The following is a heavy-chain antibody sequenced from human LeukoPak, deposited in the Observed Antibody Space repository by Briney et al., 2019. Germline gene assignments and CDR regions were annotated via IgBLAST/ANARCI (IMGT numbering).Heavy chain of an antibody. J-gene: IGHJ4*02. Sequence: PSETLSLTCTVSGGSISSYYWSWIRQPPGKGLEWIGYIYYSGSTNYNPSLKSRVTISVDTSKNQFSLKLSSVTAADTAVYYCARDGLTWGYSSSWYEVWGQGTLVTVSS. D-gene: IGHD6-13*01. CDR1: GGSISSYY. V-gene: IGHV4-59*01. CDR3: ARDGLTWGYSSSWYEV. CDR2: IYYSGST.